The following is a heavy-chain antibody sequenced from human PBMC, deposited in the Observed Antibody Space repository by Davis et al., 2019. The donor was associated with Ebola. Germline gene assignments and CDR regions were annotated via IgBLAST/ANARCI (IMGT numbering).Heavy chain of an antibody. CDR1: EFTFRSYW. V-gene: IGHV3-74*01. CDR2: IDTDGSTT. Sequence: GESLKISCVASEFTFRSYWFHWVRQAPGKGLEWASRIDTDGSTTNYADSVRGRFTISRDNAKNTLFLQMNSLRADDTAVYYCARDVGGRAGYWGQGTLVTVSS. CDR3: ARDVGGRAGY. J-gene: IGHJ4*02.